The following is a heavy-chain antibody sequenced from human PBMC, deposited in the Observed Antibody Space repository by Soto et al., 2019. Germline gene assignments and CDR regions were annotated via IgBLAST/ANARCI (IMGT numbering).Heavy chain of an antibody. CDR1: GFTFSSYG. CDR3: AREACLERLLTDYYMDV. J-gene: IGHJ6*03. D-gene: IGHD3-3*01. V-gene: IGHV3-33*01. Sequence: GGSLRLSCAASGFTFSSYGMHWVRQAPGKGLEWVAVIWYDGSNKYYADSVKGRFTLPRDNSKNTLYLQMNSLRAEDTAVYYCAREACLERLLTDYYMDVWGKGTTVTVSS. CDR2: IWYDGSNK.